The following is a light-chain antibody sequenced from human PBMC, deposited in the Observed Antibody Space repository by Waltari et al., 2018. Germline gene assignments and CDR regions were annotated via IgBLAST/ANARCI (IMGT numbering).Light chain of an antibody. CDR2: GDS. Sequence: QSLLTQPPSVSGAPGQRVTISCTGSSSNIGASSYVHWYQQLPGTAPKLRIFGDSIRPSGVPDRVSASKSSSSASLAIAWLQAEDDADYYCQSYDRGLSAWVFGGGTKLIV. V-gene: IGLV1-40*01. CDR3: QSYDRGLSAWV. CDR1: SSNIGASSY. J-gene: IGLJ3*02.